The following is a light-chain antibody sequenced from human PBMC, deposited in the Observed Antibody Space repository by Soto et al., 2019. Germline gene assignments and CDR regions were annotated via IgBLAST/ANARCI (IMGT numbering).Light chain of an antibody. V-gene: IGLV1-47*01. CDR1: SSNIGSNY. J-gene: IGLJ3*02. CDR2: RNN. Sequence: QSVLTQPPSASGTPGQRVTISCSGSSSNIGSNYVYWYQQLPGTAPKLLIYRNNQRPSGVPDRFSGSKSGTSASLAICGLRSEDEADYYCAAWDDSLSGRVFGGGTKVTVL. CDR3: AAWDDSLSGRV.